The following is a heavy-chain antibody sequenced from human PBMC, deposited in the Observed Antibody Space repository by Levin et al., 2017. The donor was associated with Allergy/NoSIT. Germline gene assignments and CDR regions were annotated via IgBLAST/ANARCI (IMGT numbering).Heavy chain of an antibody. CDR3: AQKGGYSSSWGPAVAFDY. CDR1: GGSISSSSYY. CDR2: IYYSGST. D-gene: IGHD6-13*01. J-gene: IGHJ4*02. Sequence: SQTLSLTCTVSGGSISSSSYYWGWIRQPPGKGLEWIGSIYYSGSTYYNPSLKSRVTISVDTSKNQFSLKLSSVTAADTAVYYCAQKGGYSSSWGPAVAFDYWGQGTLVTVSS. V-gene: IGHV4-39*01.